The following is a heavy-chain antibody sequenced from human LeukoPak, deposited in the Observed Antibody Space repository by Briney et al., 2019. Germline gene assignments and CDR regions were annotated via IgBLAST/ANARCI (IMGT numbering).Heavy chain of an antibody. Sequence: SETLSLTCTVSGDSISRGSFFWAWIRQPPGKGLEWIGYIYHSGGTTNFNPSLKSRVTISVDTSKNQFSLKMNSVTAADTAVYYCARAVTTGLDYFDYWGQGILITVSS. CDR3: ARAVTTGLDYFDY. V-gene: IGHV4-61*01. CDR1: GDSISRGSFF. D-gene: IGHD4-17*01. J-gene: IGHJ4*02. CDR2: IYHSGGTT.